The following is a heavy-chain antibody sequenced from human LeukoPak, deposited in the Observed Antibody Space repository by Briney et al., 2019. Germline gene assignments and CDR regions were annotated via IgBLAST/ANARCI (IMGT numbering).Heavy chain of an antibody. D-gene: IGHD6-19*01. CDR3: ARHNSGRIDY. V-gene: IGHV5-51*01. Sequence: SGESLQISCKGSGYSFTSYWIGWVRQVPEKSLEWLGIIYPSDSDTRYSPSFQGQVTISADRSISTAYLQWSSLKASDTAMYYCARHNSGRIDYWGQGTLVTVSS. J-gene: IGHJ4*02. CDR1: GYSFTSYW. CDR2: IYPSDSDT.